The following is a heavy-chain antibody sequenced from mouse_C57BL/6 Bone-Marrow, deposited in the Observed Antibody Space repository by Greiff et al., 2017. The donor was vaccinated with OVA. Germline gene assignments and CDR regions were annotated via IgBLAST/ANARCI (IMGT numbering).Heavy chain of an antibody. J-gene: IGHJ4*01. CDR2: ISYDGSN. V-gene: IGHV3-6*01. CDR3: AREKCAPDAMDY. CDR1: GYSITSGYY. Sequence: ESGPGLVKPSQSLSLTCSVTGYSITSGYYWNWIRQFPGNKLEWMGYISYDGSNNYNPSLKNRISITRDTSKNQFFLKLNSVTTEDTATYYCAREKCAPDAMDYWGQGTSVTVSS.